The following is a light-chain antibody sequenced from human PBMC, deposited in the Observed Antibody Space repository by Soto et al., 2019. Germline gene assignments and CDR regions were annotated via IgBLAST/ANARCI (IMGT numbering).Light chain of an antibody. CDR2: AAS. V-gene: IGKV3-15*01. CDR1: QSVSSY. J-gene: IGKJ1*01. CDR3: QQYNNWPRT. Sequence: EIVMTQSPATLSVSPGERATLSCRASQSVSSYLAWYQQKPGHAPRLLIYAASTRATGIPARFSGSGSGTEFTLTISSLQSEEFGVYYCQQYNNWPRTFGQGTKVEIK.